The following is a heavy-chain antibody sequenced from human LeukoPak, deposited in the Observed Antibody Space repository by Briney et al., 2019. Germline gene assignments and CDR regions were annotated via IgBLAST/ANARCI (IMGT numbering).Heavy chain of an antibody. V-gene: IGHV4-61*02. J-gene: IGHJ6*03. CDR3: ARVSWFPGTSYYYMDV. Sequence: PSETLSLTCTVSGGSISSGSYYWSWIRQPAGKGLEWIGRIYTSGSTNYNPSLKSRVTISVGTSKNQFSLKLSSVTAADTAVYYCARVSWFPGTSYYYMDVWGKGTTVTVSS. D-gene: IGHD1-1*01. CDR1: GGSISSGSYY. CDR2: IYTSGST.